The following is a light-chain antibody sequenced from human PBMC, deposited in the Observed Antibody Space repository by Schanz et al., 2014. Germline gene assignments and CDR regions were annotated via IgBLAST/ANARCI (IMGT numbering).Light chain of an antibody. CDR3: CSYTGTTTSWL. CDR1: SSDVGSYKL. V-gene: IGLV2-23*01. CDR2: EGS. J-gene: IGLJ3*02. Sequence: QSALTQPASVSGSPGQSITISCTGTSSDVGSYKLVSWYQQHPGKAPKLMIYEGSKRPSGVSNRFSGSKSGNTASLTISGLQAEDEADYYCCSYTGTTTSWLFGGGTKLTVL.